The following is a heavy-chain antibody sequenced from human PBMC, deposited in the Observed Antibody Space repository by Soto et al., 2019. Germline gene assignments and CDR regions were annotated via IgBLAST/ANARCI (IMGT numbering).Heavy chain of an antibody. V-gene: IGHV3-23*01. CDR2: IRVSGGST. CDR3: AKKCTVTTNYFDY. J-gene: IGHJ4*02. Sequence: EVQLLESGGGLVQPGGSLRLSCAASGFTLSSYAMSWVRQAPGKGLELVSTIRVSGGSTYSADSVKGRFTISRDNSKNTLYLQMNSLRAEDTAVYYCAKKCTVTTNYFDYWGRGTLVTVSS. CDR1: GFTLSSYA. D-gene: IGHD4-17*01.